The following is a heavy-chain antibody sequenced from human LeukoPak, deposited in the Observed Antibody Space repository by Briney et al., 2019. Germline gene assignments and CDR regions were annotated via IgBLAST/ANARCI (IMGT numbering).Heavy chain of an antibody. D-gene: IGHD5-12*01. CDR1: GFIFSSYS. V-gene: IGHV3-21*01. Sequence: GGSLRLSCAASGFIFSSYSMNWVRQAPGKGLEWVSSISSGSSYIYYADSVKGRFTISRDNAKNSLYLQMNSLSAEDTAVYYCAYTSGYDFSPYYYYYMDVWGKGTTVTVSS. CDR3: AYTSGYDFSPYYYYYMDV. J-gene: IGHJ6*03. CDR2: ISSGSSYI.